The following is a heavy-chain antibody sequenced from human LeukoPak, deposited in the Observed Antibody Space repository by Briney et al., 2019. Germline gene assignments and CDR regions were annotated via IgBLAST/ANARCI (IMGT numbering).Heavy chain of an antibody. CDR2: ISSNGGST. Sequence: GSLRLSCAASGFTFSSYAMHWVRQAPGKGLEYVSAISSNGGSTCYANSVKGRFTISRDNSKNTLYLQMGSLRAEDMAVYYCARDRRGWYFDYWGQGTLVTVSS. J-gene: IGHJ4*02. CDR1: GFTFSSYA. D-gene: IGHD2-15*01. CDR3: ARDRRGWYFDY. V-gene: IGHV3-64*01.